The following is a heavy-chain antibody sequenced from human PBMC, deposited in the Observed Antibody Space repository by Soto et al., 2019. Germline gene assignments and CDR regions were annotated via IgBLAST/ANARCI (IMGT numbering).Heavy chain of an antibody. Sequence: ASVKVSCKASGCTFSSYAISWVRQAPGQGLEWMGGIIPIFGTANYAQKFQGRVTITADESTSTAYMELSSLRSEDTAVYYCARGVGGWPWYFDYWGQGSRVTVSA. CDR2: IIPIFGTA. CDR3: ARGVGGWPWYFDY. V-gene: IGHV1-69*13. D-gene: IGHD1-26*01. CDR1: GCTFSSYA. J-gene: IGHJ4*02.